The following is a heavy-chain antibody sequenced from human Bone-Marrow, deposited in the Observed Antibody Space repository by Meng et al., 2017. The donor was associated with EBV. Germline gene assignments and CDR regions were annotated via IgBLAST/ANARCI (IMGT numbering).Heavy chain of an antibody. CDR2: INTNTGNP. D-gene: IGHD2-15*01. Sequence: QVGVSLKKPGDSVKDSCKDSGYTVTGYAMNWVRQASGQGLEWMGWINTNTGNPTYAQGFTGRFVFSLDTSVSTAYLQISSLKAEDTAVYYCARARVLLWEGWFDPWGQGTLVTVSS. CDR1: GYTVTGYA. J-gene: IGHJ5*02. CDR3: ARARVLLWEGWFDP. V-gene: IGHV7-4-1*02.